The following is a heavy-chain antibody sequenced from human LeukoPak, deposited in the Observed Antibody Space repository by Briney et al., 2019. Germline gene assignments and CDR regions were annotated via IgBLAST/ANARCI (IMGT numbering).Heavy chain of an antibody. CDR2: IYHSGST. V-gene: IGHV4-30-2*01. J-gene: IGHJ5*02. D-gene: IGHD1-26*01. CDR3: ARDHRPGGSYYRAKWFDP. CDR1: GGSISSGGYY. Sequence: NPSQTLSLTCTVSGGSISSGGYYWSWIRQPPGKGLEWIGYIYHSGSTYYNPSLKSRVTISVDRSKNQFSLKLSSVTAADTAVYYCARDHRPGGSYYRAKWFDPWGQGTLVTVSS.